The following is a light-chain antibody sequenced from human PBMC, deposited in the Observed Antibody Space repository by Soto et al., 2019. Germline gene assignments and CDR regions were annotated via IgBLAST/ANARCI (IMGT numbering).Light chain of an antibody. J-gene: IGLJ1*01. Sequence: QSVLTQPPSVSGAPGQRVTISCTGSSSNIGAGYDVHWYQQLPGTAPKLLIYGNSNRPSGVPDRFSGSKSGTSASLAITGXXXXDEADYYCQSYDSSLSGSKVFGTGTKLTVL. CDR1: SSNIGAGYD. V-gene: IGLV1-40*01. CDR2: GNS. CDR3: QSYDSSLSGSKV.